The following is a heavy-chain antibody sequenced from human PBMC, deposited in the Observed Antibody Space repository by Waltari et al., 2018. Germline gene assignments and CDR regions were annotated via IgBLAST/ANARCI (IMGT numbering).Heavy chain of an antibody. V-gene: IGHV3-53*02. CDR2: IYAGGGS. CDR1: EFNVRNNY. D-gene: IGHD3-16*01. J-gene: IGHJ3*01. Sequence: EVQLVETGGALIHPGGSLRLSCAASEFNVRNNYMAWVRQAPGKGLEWVSVIYAGGGSDSADSVRGRFTISRDNSKNTLYLEMNALRPDDTAVYYCATLGAYLGAFEVWGRGTMVTVSS. CDR3: ATLGAYLGAFEV.